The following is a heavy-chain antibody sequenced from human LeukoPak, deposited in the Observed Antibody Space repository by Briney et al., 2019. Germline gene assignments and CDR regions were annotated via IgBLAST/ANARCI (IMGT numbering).Heavy chain of an antibody. V-gene: IGHV3-48*03. J-gene: IGHJ4*02. CDR2: ISTADTNK. Sequence: PGGSLRLSCAVSGFTFSSYAMSWVRQAPGKGLEWVSYISTADTNKYYADSVKGRFTVSRDNAKNSLYLQMNSLRAEDTAVYYCGRLRASLDYWGQGTLVTVSS. CDR3: GRLRASLDY. D-gene: IGHD3-10*01. CDR1: GFTFSSYA.